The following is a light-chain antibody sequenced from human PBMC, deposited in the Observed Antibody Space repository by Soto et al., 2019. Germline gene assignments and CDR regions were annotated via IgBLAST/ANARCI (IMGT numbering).Light chain of an antibody. V-gene: IGKV1-5*03. CDR3: QHYSGHSPWT. CDR2: KVS. CDR1: QSVDIW. J-gene: IGKJ1*01. Sequence: DIQMTQSPSTLSASIGDRVTITCRASQSVDIWLAWFQQKPGKAPKVMIYKVSTLASGVPSRFSGSGSGTEFTLTISSLQPDDFATYYSQHYSGHSPWTFGQGTKVEIK.